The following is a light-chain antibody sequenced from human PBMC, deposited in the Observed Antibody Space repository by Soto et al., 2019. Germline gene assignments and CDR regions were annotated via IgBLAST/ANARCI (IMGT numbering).Light chain of an antibody. J-gene: IGKJ4*01. CDR1: QGISSG. CDR3: QQANSFPGS. CDR2: AAS. V-gene: IGKV1D-12*01. Sequence: DIQMTQSPSSVSASVGDRVTITCRASQGISSGLAWYQQKPGKAHKLLIYAASSLQSGVPSRFSGSGSGTDFTLTITSLQPEDFATYYCQQANSFPGSFGGGTKVEIK.